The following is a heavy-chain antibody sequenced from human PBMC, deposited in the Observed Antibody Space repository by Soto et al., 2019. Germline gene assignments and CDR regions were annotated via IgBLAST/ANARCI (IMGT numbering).Heavy chain of an antibody. CDR2: IWYDGSNK. CDR3: ARRTGMYCSGCSGYPLTGYYYMDV. CDR1: GFTFSSYG. J-gene: IGHJ6*03. D-gene: IGHD2-15*01. Sequence: QVQLVESGGGVVQPGRSLRLSCAASGFTFSSYGMHWVRQAPGKGLEWVAVIWYDGSNKYYADSGKGRFTISRDNSKNTLYLQMNSLRAEDTAVYYCARRTGMYCSGCSGYPLTGYYYMDVWGKGTTVTVSS. V-gene: IGHV3-33*01.